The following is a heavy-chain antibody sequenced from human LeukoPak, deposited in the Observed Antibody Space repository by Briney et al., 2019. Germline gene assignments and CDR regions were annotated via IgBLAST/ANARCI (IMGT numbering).Heavy chain of an antibody. CDR2: ISSSGSTI. V-gene: IGHV3-11*01. CDR3: ARDRVGATSIDY. D-gene: IGHD1-26*01. CDR1: GFTFSDYY. J-gene: IGHJ4*02. Sequence: GGPLRLSCAASGFTFSDYYMSWIRQAPEKGLEWVSYISSSGSTICYADSVKGRFTISRDNAKNSLYLQMNSLRAEDTAVNYCARDRVGATSIDYWGQGTLVTVSS.